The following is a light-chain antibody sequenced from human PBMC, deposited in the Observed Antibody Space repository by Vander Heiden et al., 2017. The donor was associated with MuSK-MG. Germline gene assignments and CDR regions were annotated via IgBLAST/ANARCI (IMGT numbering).Light chain of an antibody. CDR3: QQYYSTPWT. Sequence: DIVMTQPPDSLAVSLGERATINCKSSQRVLYNSNKKNYLAWYQQKPGQPPKVLSDWASTREAGVPDRFSGSGAGTDFTLTISSLQAEDVAVYYCQQYYSTPWTFGQGTKVEIK. V-gene: IGKV4-1*01. J-gene: IGKJ1*01. CDR1: QRVLYNSNKKNY. CDR2: WAS.